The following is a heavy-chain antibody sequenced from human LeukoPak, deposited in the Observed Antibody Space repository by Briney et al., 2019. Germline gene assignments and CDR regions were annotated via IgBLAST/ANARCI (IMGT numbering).Heavy chain of an antibody. CDR1: GFTFSTYW. Sequence: GGSLRLSCAASGFTFSTYWMHWFRQAPGKGLEWVAVISYDGRNKYYSDSVKGRFTVSRDNSKNTLYLQMNSLRPEDTAIYYCTRAWIQLWLPRYWGQGTLVAVSP. CDR3: TRAWIQLWLPRY. CDR2: ISYDGRNK. J-gene: IGHJ4*02. V-gene: IGHV3-30*03. D-gene: IGHD5-18*01.